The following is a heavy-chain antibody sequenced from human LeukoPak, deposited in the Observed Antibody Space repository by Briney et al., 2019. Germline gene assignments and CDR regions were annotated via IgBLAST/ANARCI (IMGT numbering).Heavy chain of an antibody. CDR3: AKTGNYNWNGFDY. V-gene: IGHV3-30*18. CDR2: ISYDGSNK. CDR1: RFTFSNYG. J-gene: IGHJ4*02. Sequence: GGSLRLSCAASRFTFSNYGMHCVRQAPGKGLEWVAIISYDGSNKYYADSVKGRFTISRDNSKNTLYLQMNSLRVEDSAVYYCAKTGNYNWNGFDYWGQGTLVTVSS. D-gene: IGHD1-20*01.